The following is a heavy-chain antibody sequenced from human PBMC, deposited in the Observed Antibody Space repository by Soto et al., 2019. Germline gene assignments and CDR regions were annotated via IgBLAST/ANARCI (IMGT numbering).Heavy chain of an antibody. D-gene: IGHD3-22*01. V-gene: IGHV3-23*01. CDR3: AKDRGSNGYYYYFDS. J-gene: IGHJ4*02. Sequence: GGSLRLSCSASGFTFSSFAMHWVRQAPGKGLEWVSSINGRGTYTYYADSVKGRFTISRDNSKNTVFLGMNTLRAEDTAVYYCAKDRGSNGYYYYFDSWGQGTLVTVSS. CDR1: GFTFSSFA. CDR2: INGRGTYT.